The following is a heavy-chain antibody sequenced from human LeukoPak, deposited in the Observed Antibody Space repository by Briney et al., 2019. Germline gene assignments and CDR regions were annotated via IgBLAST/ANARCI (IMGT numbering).Heavy chain of an antibody. V-gene: IGHV3-15*01. J-gene: IGHJ4*02. CDR3: TTGITMVRGVIHLIDY. CDR1: GFTFGDAW. Sequence: GGSLRLSCAASGFTFGDAWMSWVRQAPGKGLEWVGRIKSKTDGGTTDYAAPVKGRFTISRDDSKNTLYLQMNSLKTEDTAVYYCTTGITMVRGVIHLIDYWGQGTLVTVSS. CDR2: IKSKTDGGTT. D-gene: IGHD3-10*01.